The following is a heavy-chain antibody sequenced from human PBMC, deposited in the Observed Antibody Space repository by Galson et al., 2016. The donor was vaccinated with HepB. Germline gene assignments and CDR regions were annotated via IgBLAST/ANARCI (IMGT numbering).Heavy chain of an antibody. CDR1: GFTFSSYA. CDR3: AKNPELNYYYYYMDV. V-gene: IGHV3-23*01. J-gene: IGHJ6*03. D-gene: IGHD5-24*01. Sequence: SLRLSCAASGFTFSSYAMSWVRQAPGKGLEWVSAITGSGGSTYYVESVKGRFTISRDSSKNTVYLEMNSLRAEDTAVYYRAKNPELNYYYYYMDVWGKGTAVTVSS. CDR2: ITGSGGST.